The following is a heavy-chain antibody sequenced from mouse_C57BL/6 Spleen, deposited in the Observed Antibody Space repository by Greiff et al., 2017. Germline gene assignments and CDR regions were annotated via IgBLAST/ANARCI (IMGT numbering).Heavy chain of an antibody. J-gene: IGHJ3*01. D-gene: IGHD1-1*01. Sequence: VQLQQSGPVLVKPGASVKMSCKASGYTFTDYYMNWVKQSHGKSLEWIGVINPYNGGTSYNQKFKGKATLTVDESSSTAYMELNSLTSEDSAVYYCARQYGSSLAWFAYWGQGTLVTVSA. CDR2: INPYNGGT. CDR3: ARQYGSSLAWFAY. CDR1: GYTFTDYY. V-gene: IGHV1-19*01.